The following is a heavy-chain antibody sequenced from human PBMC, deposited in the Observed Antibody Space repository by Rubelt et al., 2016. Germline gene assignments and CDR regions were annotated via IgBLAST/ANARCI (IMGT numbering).Heavy chain of an antibody. V-gene: IGHV4-34*01. CDR2: INHSGST. Sequence: QVQLQQWGAGLLKPSETLSPTCAVSGGSFSAYYWSWIRQPPGKGLEWIGVINHSGSTTYNPSIKSRVTMSVHTSKDQFSLTLISVTAADTAVYYCASQRGYSRGRHWGQGTLVTVSS. J-gene: IGHJ4*02. CDR3: ASQRGYSRGRH. D-gene: IGHD6-19*01. CDR1: GGSFSAYY.